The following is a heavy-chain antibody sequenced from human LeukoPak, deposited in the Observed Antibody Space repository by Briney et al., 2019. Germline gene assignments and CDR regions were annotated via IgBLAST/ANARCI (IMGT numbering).Heavy chain of an antibody. CDR1: GYTFTGYY. CDR3: ARAYDILTGYYKGVFGY. D-gene: IGHD3-9*01. CDR2: INPNSGGT. V-gene: IGHV1-2*02. Sequence: ASVKVSCKASGYTFTGYYMHWVRQAPGQGLEWMGWINPNSGGTNYAQKFQGRVTMTRDTSISTAYMELSRLRSDDTAVYYCARAYDILTGYYKGVFGYWGQGTLVTVSS. J-gene: IGHJ4*02.